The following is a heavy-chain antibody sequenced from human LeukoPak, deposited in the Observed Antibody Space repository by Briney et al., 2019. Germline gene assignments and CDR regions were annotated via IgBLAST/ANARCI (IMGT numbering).Heavy chain of an antibody. D-gene: IGHD6-6*01. CDR2: ISGGSAYI. V-gene: IGHV3-21*01. J-gene: IGHJ6*02. CDR1: GFTFSNYG. CDR3: ARGRGYSSSSTDMDI. Sequence: GGSLRLSCATSGFTFSNYGMSWVRQAPGKGLEWVSSISGGSAYIYYADSVKDRFTISRDNAENSLYLQMDSLRDEDTAVYYCARGRGYSSSSTDMDIWGRGTTVTASS.